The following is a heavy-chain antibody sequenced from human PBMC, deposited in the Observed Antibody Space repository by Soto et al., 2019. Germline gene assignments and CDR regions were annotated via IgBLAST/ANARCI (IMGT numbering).Heavy chain of an antibody. CDR2: TIPLFGPT. Sequence: QVQLVQSGVEVKKPGSSVRVSCKASGDTFKNSVISWVRQAPGQGLEWMGGTIPLFGPTDYAQKFQGRLTSTADESTTTAYMEVSRLTSEDTAVYYCVAELDFGKLSVVWGQGTTVIVSS. J-gene: IGHJ6*02. CDR1: GDTFKNSV. D-gene: IGHD3-10*01. CDR3: VAELDFGKLSVV. V-gene: IGHV1-69*01.